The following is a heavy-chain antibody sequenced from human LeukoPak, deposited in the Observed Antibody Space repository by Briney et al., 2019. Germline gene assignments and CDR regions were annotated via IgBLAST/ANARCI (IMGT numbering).Heavy chain of an antibody. D-gene: IGHD6-13*01. V-gene: IGHV4-4*07. CDR1: GGSISIYY. Sequence: SETLSLTCTLSGGSISIYYWSWIRQPAGKGLEWIGRIYTSGSTNYNPSLKSRVTMSVDTSKNQFSLKLSSVTAADTAVYYCARENAGQQLLVLVSTDFWFDPWGQGTLVTVSS. CDR3: ARENAGQQLLVLVSTDFWFDP. CDR2: IYTSGST. J-gene: IGHJ5*02.